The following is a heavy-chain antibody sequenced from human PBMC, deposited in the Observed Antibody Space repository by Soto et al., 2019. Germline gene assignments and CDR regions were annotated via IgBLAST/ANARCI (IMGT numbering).Heavy chain of an antibody. J-gene: IGHJ3*01. CDR3: ATDLNWSGT. D-gene: IGHD3-3*01. CDR1: GFTFSSYG. Sequence: GGSLRLSCAASGFTFSSYGMHWVRQAPGKGLEWVAVIWYDGSNKYYSDSVKGRFTISRDNAKNSLSLQMNSLRAEDTALYYCATDLNWSGTWGQGTMVTVSS. V-gene: IGHV3-33*03. CDR2: IWYDGSNK.